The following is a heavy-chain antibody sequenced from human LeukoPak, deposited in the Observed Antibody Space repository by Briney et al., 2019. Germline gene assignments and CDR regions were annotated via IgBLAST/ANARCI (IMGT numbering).Heavy chain of an antibody. CDR3: ARDSSYSSDWFDP. Sequence: ASVKVSCKASGYTFTGYYMHWVRQAPGQGLEWMGWINPNSGGTNYAQEFQGRVTMTRDTSISTAYMELSRLRSDDTAVYYCARDSSYSSDWFDPWGQGTLVTVSS. CDR2: INPNSGGT. J-gene: IGHJ5*02. V-gene: IGHV1-2*02. D-gene: IGHD6-25*01. CDR1: GYTFTGYY.